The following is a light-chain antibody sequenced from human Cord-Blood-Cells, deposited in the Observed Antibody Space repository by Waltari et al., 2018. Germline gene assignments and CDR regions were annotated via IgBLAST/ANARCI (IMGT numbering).Light chain of an antibody. CDR3: QQYYSTPLT. CDR1: QSVLYSSNNKNY. Sequence: DIVMTQSPDSLAVSLGERATINCKSSQSVLYSSNNKNYLALYQQKPGQPPSLLIYWASTRESGVPDRFSGSGSGTDFTLTISRLQAEDVAVYYCQQYYSTPLTFGGGTKVEIK. V-gene: IGKV4-1*01. CDR2: WAS. J-gene: IGKJ4*01.